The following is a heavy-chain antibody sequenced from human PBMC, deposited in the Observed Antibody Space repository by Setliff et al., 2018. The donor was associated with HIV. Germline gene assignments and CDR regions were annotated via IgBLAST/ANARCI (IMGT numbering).Heavy chain of an antibody. D-gene: IGHD2-15*01. V-gene: IGHV1-69*06. CDR2: IIPIFGTP. J-gene: IGHJ6*02. CDR3: ARDSRDIVVVIAPEPEPYYYYGMDV. CDR1: GDTFTSHA. Sequence: GASVKVSCKASGDTFTSHAISWVRQAPGQGLEWMGGIIPIFGTPNYAQKFKGRLTITADKSTSTVYMELSSLRSEDTAVYYCARDSRDIVVVIAPEPEPYYYYGMDVWGEGTTVNVS.